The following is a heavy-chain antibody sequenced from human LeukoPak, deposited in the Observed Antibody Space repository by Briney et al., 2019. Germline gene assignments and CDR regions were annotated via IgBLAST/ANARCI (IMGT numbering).Heavy chain of an antibody. D-gene: IGHD4-23*01. Sequence: GGSLRLSCAASGFTFSSYWMSWVRQAPGKGLEWVANIKQDGSEKYYVDSVKGRFTISRDNAKNSLYLQMNSLRAEDTAVYYCARADYGGKYPSIFDYWGQGTLVTVSS. J-gene: IGHJ4*02. CDR1: GFTFSSYW. CDR2: IKQDGSEK. V-gene: IGHV3-7*01. CDR3: ARADYGGKYPSIFDY.